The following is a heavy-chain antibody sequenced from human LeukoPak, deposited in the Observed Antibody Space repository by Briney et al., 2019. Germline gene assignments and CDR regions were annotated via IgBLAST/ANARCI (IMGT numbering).Heavy chain of an antibody. CDR1: GFTFSRNG. V-gene: IGHV3-30*03. CDR3: ARGGYWGDYVFDF. CDR2: ISYDGSNK. D-gene: IGHD4-17*01. Sequence: GESLKISCAASGFTFSRNGMHWVRQAPGKGLEWVAAISYDGSNKWHADSVKGRFTISRDNSKHTLYLQMNSLRAEDTAVYYCARGGYWGDYVFDFWGPGTLVTVSS. J-gene: IGHJ4*02.